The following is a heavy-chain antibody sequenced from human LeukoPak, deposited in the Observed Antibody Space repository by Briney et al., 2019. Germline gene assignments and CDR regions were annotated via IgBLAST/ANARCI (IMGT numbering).Heavy chain of an antibody. D-gene: IGHD4-11*01. CDR1: GGSFSGYY. CDR3: ASYDYTVYYMDV. J-gene: IGHJ6*03. V-gene: IGHV4-34*01. Sequence: PSETLSLTCAVYGGSFSGYYWSWIRQPPGKGVEWIGEINHSGSINYNPSLKSRVTISVDTSKNQFSLKLSSVTAADTAVYYCASYDYTVYYMDVWGKGTTVTVSS. CDR2: INHSGSI.